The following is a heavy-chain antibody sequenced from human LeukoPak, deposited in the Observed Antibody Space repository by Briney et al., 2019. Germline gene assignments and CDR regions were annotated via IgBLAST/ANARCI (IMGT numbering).Heavy chain of an antibody. CDR3: ARVVFATFDP. CDR2: IYYSGST. Sequence: SEALSLTCTVSGGSISSYYWSWIRQPPGKGLEWIGYIYYSGSTNYNPSLKSRVTISVDTSRNQFSLKLSSVTAADTAVYYCARVVFATFDPWGQGTLVTVSS. CDR1: GGSISSYY. J-gene: IGHJ5*02. D-gene: IGHD3-10*02. V-gene: IGHV4-59*01.